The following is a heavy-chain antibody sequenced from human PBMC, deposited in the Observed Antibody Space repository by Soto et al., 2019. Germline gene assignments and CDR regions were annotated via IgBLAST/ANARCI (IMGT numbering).Heavy chain of an antibody. D-gene: IGHD1-26*01. V-gene: IGHV3-30*18. CDR1: GFTFLNYG. CDR3: AKVGFSGSSTYYYYYGMDV. J-gene: IGHJ6*02. Sequence: PRGSLRLSFAAFGFTFLNYGMHWVGQAPGKGLEWVAVISYDGSNKYHADSVKGRFTISRDNSKNTLYLQMNSLRAEDTAVYYCAKVGFSGSSTYYYYYGMDVWGQGT. CDR2: ISYDGSNK.